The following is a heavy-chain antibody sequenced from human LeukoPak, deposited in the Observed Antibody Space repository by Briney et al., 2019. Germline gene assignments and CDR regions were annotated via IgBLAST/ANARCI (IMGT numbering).Heavy chain of an antibody. CDR1: GFTFDDYA. V-gene: IGHV3-9*01. J-gene: IGHJ4*02. D-gene: IGHD2-15*01. CDR3: AKGEDDVVVAATALDY. Sequence: SLRLSCAASGFTFDDYAMHWVRQAPGKGLEWVSGISWNSGSIGYADSVKGRFTISRDNAKNSLYLQMNSLRAEDTALYYCAKGEDDVVVAATALDYWGQGTLVTVSS. CDR2: ISWNSGSI.